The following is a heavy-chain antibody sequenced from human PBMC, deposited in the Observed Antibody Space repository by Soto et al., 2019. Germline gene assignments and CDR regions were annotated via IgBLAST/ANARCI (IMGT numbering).Heavy chain of an antibody. J-gene: IGHJ6*02. D-gene: IGHD1-1*01. V-gene: IGHV1-3*01. CDR3: ARGKGMEENYYYYGLDI. Sequence: ASVKVSCKASGYTFSTHAMHWVRQAPGQSLEWMGWINGGTGQTKHSHRFQDGVSITRDTSASTAYMELSSLRSEDTAVYYCARGKGMEENYYYYGLDIWGQGTTVTVS. CDR2: INGGTGQT. CDR1: GYTFSTHA.